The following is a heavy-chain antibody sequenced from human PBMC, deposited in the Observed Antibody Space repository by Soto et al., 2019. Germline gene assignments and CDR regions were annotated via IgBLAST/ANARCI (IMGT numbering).Heavy chain of an antibody. V-gene: IGHV4-61*08. CDR3: ARVGCSGGGCYSIDYYYYAMDV. Sequence: QVQLQESGPGLVKPSETLSLTCTVSGGSVSSGGYFWSWIRQSPGKGLEWIGYIYHSGSTNYNPSRKSRVTISLDMSKNQFSLKMTSVTAADTAVYYCARVGCSGGGCYSIDYYYYAMDVWGQGTTVTVSS. CDR1: GGSVSSGGYF. J-gene: IGHJ6*02. D-gene: IGHD2-15*01. CDR2: IYHSGST.